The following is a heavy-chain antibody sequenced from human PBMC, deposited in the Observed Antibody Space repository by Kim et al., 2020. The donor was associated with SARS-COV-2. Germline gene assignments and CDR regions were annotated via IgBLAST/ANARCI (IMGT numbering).Heavy chain of an antibody. CDR3: ARDAKNDFWSADYAGGWFDP. CDR2: LSYDGNNK. D-gene: IGHD3-3*01. Sequence: GGSLRLSCTASAFTFSNYAMHWVRQAPGKGLEWVAILSYDGNNKYYADSVRGRFTISRDNSKSTLYLQMNSLRAEDTAVYYCARDAKNDFWSADYAGGWFDPWGQGTLVTVSS. J-gene: IGHJ5*02. CDR1: AFTFSNYA. V-gene: IGHV3-30*01.